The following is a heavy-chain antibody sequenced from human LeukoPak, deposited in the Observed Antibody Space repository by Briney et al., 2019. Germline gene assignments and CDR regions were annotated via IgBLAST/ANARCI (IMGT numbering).Heavy chain of an antibody. CDR2: INHSGST. CDR3: ARALQPKYCSSTSCYHSPYYYYMDV. Sequence: SETLSLTCAVYGGSFSGYYWSWIRQPPGKGLEWIGEINHSGSTNYNPSLKSRVTISVDTSKNQFSLKLSSVTAADTAVYYCARALQPKYCSSTSCYHSPYYYYMDVWGKGTTVTFSS. D-gene: IGHD2-2*01. J-gene: IGHJ6*03. V-gene: IGHV4-34*01. CDR1: GGSFSGYY.